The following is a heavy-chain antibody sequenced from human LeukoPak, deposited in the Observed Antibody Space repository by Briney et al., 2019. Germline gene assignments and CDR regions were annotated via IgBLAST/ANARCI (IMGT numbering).Heavy chain of an antibody. J-gene: IGHJ6*04. CDR1: GYTFTSYG. V-gene: IGHV1-18*04. CDR3: ARGGIVVVPAAHTLYYYGMDV. D-gene: IGHD2-2*01. CDR2: ISAYNGNT. Sequence: ASVKVSRKASGYTFTSYGISWVRQAPGQGLEWMGWISAYNGNTNYAQKLQGRVTMTTDTSTSTAYMELRSLRSDDTAVYYCARGGIVVVPAAHTLYYYGMDVWGKGTTVTVSS.